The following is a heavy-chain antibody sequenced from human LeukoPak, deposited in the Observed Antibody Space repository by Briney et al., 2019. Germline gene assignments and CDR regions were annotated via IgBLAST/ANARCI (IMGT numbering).Heavy chain of an antibody. CDR3: ARSSTVTTTWDAFDI. CDR1: GGTFSSYA. V-gene: IGHV1-69*13. Sequence: SVKVSCKASGGTFSSYAISWVRQAPGQGLERMGGIIPIFGTANYAQKFQGRVTITADESTSTAYMELSSLRSEDTAVYYCARSSTVTTTWDAFDIWGQGTMVTVSS. D-gene: IGHD4-11*01. CDR2: IIPIFGTA. J-gene: IGHJ3*02.